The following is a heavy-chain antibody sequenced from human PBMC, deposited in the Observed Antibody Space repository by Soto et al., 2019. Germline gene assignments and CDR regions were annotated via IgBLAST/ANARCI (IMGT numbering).Heavy chain of an antibody. CDR2: ISYDGSNK. V-gene: IGHV3-30*18. CDR1: GFTFSSYG. D-gene: IGHD6-6*01. J-gene: IGHJ6*02. Sequence: PGGSLRLSCAASGFTFSSYGMHWVRQAPGKGLEWVAVISYDGSNKYYGDSVKGRFSISRDNSRQTVYLQMDSLRAEDTAVYYCAKVGSIAVYHYHYALDVWGQGTTVTVSS. CDR3: AKVGSIAVYHYHYALDV.